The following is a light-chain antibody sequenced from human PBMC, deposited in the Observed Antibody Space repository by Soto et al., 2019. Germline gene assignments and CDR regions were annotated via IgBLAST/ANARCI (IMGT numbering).Light chain of an antibody. V-gene: IGKV3-15*01. CDR2: GAS. CDR1: QSVSSN. J-gene: IGKJ1*01. Sequence: EIVITQSPATLSLSPVQIATLSCRASQSVSSNLAWYQQKPGQAPRLLIYGASTRATGIPARFSGSGSGTDFTLTITSLQSEDFAVYYCQQYNNWPQTFGQGTKVDIK. CDR3: QQYNNWPQT.